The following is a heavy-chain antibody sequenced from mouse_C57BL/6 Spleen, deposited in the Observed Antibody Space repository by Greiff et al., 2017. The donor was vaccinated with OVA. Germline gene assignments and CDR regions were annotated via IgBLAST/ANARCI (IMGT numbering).Heavy chain of an antibody. CDR2: IRNKANGYTT. CDR3: ARYMTTTDYFDY. Sequence: EVHLVESGGGLVQPGGSLSLSCAASGFTFTDYYMSWVRQPPGKALEWLGFIRNKANGYTTEYSASVKGRFTISRDNSQSILYLQMNALRAEDSATYYCARYMTTTDYFDYWGQGTTLTVSS. CDR1: GFTFTDYY. J-gene: IGHJ2*01. V-gene: IGHV7-3*01. D-gene: IGHD1-1*01.